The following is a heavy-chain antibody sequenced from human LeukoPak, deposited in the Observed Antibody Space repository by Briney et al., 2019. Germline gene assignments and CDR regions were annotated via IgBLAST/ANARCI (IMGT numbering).Heavy chain of an antibody. CDR1: GGSFSGYY. CDR2: INHSGST. V-gene: IGHV4-34*01. J-gene: IGHJ4*02. D-gene: IGHD6-13*01. Sequence: SETLSLTCAVYGGSFSGYYWSWIRQPPGKGLEWIGEINHSGSTNYNPSLKSRVTISVDTSKNQFSLKLSSVTAADTAVYYCAREESSSWYLDYWGQGTLVTVSS. CDR3: AREESSSWYLDY.